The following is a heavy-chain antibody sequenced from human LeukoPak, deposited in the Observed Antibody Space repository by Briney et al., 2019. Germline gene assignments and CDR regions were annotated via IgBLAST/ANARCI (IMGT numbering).Heavy chain of an antibody. CDR3: ASESGGTYYYDSSGYYGH. V-gene: IGHV1-24*01. CDR1: GYTLTELS. CDR2: FDPEDGET. Sequence: GASVKVSCKVSGYTLTELSMHWVRQAPGKGLEWMGGFDPEDGETIYAQKFQGRVTMTEDTSTDTAYMELSSLRSEDTAVYYCASESGGTYYYDSSGYYGHWGQGTLVTVSS. D-gene: IGHD3-22*01. J-gene: IGHJ4*02.